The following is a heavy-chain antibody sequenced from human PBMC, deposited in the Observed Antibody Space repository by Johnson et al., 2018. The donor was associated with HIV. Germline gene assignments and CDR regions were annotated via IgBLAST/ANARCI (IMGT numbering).Heavy chain of an antibody. Sequence: QEQLVVSGGGVVQPGKSLRLSCAASGFTFSSYPMHWVRQAPGKGLEWVAVISYDGSNKYYADSVKGRFTISRDNSKNTLYLQMNSLRAEDTAVYYCARDSPYYYESSGWGSAFDIWGQGTMVTVSS. V-gene: IGHV3-30*04. J-gene: IGHJ3*02. CDR1: GFTFSSYP. CDR3: ARDSPYYYESSGWGSAFDI. D-gene: IGHD3-22*01. CDR2: ISYDGSNK.